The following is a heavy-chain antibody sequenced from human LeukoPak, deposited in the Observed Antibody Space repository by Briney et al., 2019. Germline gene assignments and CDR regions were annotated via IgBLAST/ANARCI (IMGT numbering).Heavy chain of an antibody. Sequence: PSETLSLTRTVSGGSISSSNNYWGWIRRPPGKGLEWIGAIYYSGSTYYSPSLNSRITISLDPSKNQFSLKLSSVTAADTAVYYCARNRGEYYDILTGYYLPYYFDYWGQGTLVTVSS. J-gene: IGHJ4*02. D-gene: IGHD3-9*01. CDR3: ARNRGEYYDILTGYYLPYYFDY. V-gene: IGHV4-39*07. CDR2: IYYSGST. CDR1: GGSISSSNNY.